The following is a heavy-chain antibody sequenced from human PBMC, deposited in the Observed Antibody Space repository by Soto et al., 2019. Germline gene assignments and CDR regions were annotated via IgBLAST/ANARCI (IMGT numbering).Heavy chain of an antibody. CDR3: ATDRGGYCSGGSCSEAWFDP. CDR1: GYTFTGYA. D-gene: IGHD2-15*01. V-gene: IGHV1-3*01. CDR2: INAGNGGT. Sequence: ASVKVSCKASGYTFTGYAMHWVRQAPGQRLEWMGWINAGNGGTKYSQKFQGRVSITRDTSASTAYMQLSRLRSEDTAVYYCATDRGGYCSGGSCSEAWFDPWGQGTLVTVSS. J-gene: IGHJ5*02.